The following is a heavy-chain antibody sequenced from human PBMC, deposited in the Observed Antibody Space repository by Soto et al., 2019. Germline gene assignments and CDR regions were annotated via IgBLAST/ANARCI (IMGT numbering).Heavy chain of an antibody. CDR2: IYYSGST. J-gene: IGHJ4*02. V-gene: IGHV4-30-4*01. CDR1: GGSISSGDYY. CDR3: ARYLGGGRLVDPWDYFDY. Sequence: QVQLQESGPGLVKPSQTLSLTCTVSGGSISSGDYYWSWIRQPPGKGLEWIGYIYYSGSTYYNPSLKSRVTISVDTSKNQFSLKLSSVTAADTAVYYCARYLGGGRLVDPWDYFDYWGQGTLVTVSS. D-gene: IGHD6-19*01.